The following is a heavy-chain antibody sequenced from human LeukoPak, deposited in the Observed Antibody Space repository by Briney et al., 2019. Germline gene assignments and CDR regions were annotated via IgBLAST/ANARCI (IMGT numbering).Heavy chain of an antibody. Sequence: SSETPSLTCTVPGGSMNNYYWTWIRQPPGKGLEWIGYIYHSGSTNYNPSLKSRITISLDTSKDQFSLKLSSVTAADTAVYYCARTWYFDLWGRGTLVTVSS. CDR2: IYHSGST. V-gene: IGHV4-59*01. CDR3: ARTWYFDL. CDR1: GGSMNNYY. J-gene: IGHJ2*01.